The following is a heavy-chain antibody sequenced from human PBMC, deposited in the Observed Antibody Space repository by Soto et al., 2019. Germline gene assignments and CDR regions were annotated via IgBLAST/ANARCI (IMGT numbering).Heavy chain of an antibody. Sequence: SETLSLTWTVSCGSMVSYYWRWIPQPPGRGLEWIGFIYYAGSTKYNPSLNSRVTISVDTSKNQFSLTVTSVTAADTAVYYCARDLDYGGNSEASDVWGQGTMVTVSS. D-gene: IGHD4-17*01. CDR1: CGSMVSYY. V-gene: IGHV4-59*12. CDR2: IYYAGST. CDR3: ARDLDYGGNSEASDV. J-gene: IGHJ3*01.